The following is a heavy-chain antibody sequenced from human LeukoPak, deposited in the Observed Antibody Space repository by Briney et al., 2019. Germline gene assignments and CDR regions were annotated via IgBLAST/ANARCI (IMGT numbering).Heavy chain of an antibody. V-gene: IGHV1-8*01. CDR3: ARGLGGESYYYYYYMDV. Sequence: ASVKVSCKASGYTFTSYDINWVRQATGQGLEWMGWMNPNSGNTGYAQKFQGRVTMTRNTSISTAYMELSGLRSEDTAVYYCARGLGGESYYYYYYMDVWGKGTTVTVSS. J-gene: IGHJ6*03. CDR2: MNPNSGNT. D-gene: IGHD3-10*01. CDR1: GYTFTSYD.